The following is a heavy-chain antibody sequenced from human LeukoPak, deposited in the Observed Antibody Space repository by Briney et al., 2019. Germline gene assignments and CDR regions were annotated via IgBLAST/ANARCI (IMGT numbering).Heavy chain of an antibody. Sequence: GGSLRLSCAASGLTFSSYTMSWVRQVPGKGLEWVSGINWNGGSTGYADSVKGRFTISRDNAKNSLHLQMNSLRAEDTALYYCARDIVLIAVAVRGSFDIWGQGTMVTVSS. D-gene: IGHD6-19*01. V-gene: IGHV3-20*04. CDR3: ARDIVLIAVAVRGSFDI. CDR2: INWNGGST. CDR1: GLTFSSYT. J-gene: IGHJ3*02.